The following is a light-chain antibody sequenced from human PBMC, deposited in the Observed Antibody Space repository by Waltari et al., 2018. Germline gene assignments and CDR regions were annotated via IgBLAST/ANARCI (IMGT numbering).Light chain of an antibody. V-gene: IGLV2-14*03. CDR3: SSQTLDGVVL. CDR2: DVT. CDR1: GSGVGASDY. Sequence: QSALTQPASVSGSPGQSITISCSGIGSGVGASDYVSWYQLHPGKAPQVIIYDVTNRAAAVSHRFSASKSANTASLTISGLQPEDEADYYCSSQTLDGVVLFGGGTKLTVL. J-gene: IGLJ2*01.